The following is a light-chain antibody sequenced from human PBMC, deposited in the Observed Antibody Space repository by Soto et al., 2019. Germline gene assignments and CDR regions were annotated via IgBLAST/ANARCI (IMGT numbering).Light chain of an antibody. CDR3: SHPGTSTHVV. Sequence: QSALTQPASMSGSPGQSITISCTGTNSDVGANDYVSWYQLHPGKVPRLLIYEVRNRPSGISYRFSGSKSGNTASLTITGLQAEDEGDYYCSHPGTSTHVVFGGGTKVTVL. CDR2: EVR. CDR1: NSDVGANDY. J-gene: IGLJ2*01. V-gene: IGLV2-14*01.